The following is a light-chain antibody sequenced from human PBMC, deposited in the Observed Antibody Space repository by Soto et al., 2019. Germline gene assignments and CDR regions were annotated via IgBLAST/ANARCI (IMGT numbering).Light chain of an antibody. V-gene: IGKV1-6*01. J-gene: IGKJ1*01. CDR2: AAS. CDR3: LQDHDDSWT. CDR1: RDIGND. Sequence: ATQMTQSPSSLSASVGDRITITCRASRDIGNDLSWYQQKPGKAPTLLIYAASNLQSGVPSRFRGSRSGTEFTLTVSSLQPEDFATYYCLQDHDDSWTFGQGTKVDIK.